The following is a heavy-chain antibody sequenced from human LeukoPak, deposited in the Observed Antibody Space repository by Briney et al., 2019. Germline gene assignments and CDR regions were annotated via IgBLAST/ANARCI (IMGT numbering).Heavy chain of an antibody. CDR1: GYPFTNYW. V-gene: IGHV5-51*01. J-gene: IGHJ4*02. CDR2: IYPRNSDT. Sequence: GESLKISCKGSGYPFTNYWIGWVRQMPGKGLEWMGIIYPRNSDTRYSPSFQGRVTISAAQSINTAYLQWSSLKASDTAIYYCARHGPLEMATTDIDYWGQGTLVTVSS. CDR3: ARHGPLEMATTDIDY. D-gene: IGHD5-24*01.